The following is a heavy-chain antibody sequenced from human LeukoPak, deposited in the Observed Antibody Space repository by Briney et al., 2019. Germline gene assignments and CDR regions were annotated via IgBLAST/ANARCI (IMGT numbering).Heavy chain of an antibody. CDR1: GGTFSSYA. D-gene: IGHD5-12*01. CDR2: IIPIFGTA. V-gene: IGHV1-69*13. CDR3: ARASIVATISYYYYGMDV. Sequence: SVKVSCKASGGTFSSYAISWVRQAPGQGLEWMGGIIPIFGTANYAQKFQGRVTITADEPTSTAYMGLSSLRSEDTAVYYCARASIVATISYYYYGMDVWGKGTTVTVSS. J-gene: IGHJ6*04.